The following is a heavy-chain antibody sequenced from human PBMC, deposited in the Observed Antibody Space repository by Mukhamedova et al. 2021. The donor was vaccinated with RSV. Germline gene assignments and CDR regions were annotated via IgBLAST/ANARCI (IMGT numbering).Heavy chain of an antibody. V-gene: IGHV3-30*03. J-gene: IGHJ4*02. CDR3: ARDHDFWSGYGY. CDR2: ISYDGSNK. Sequence: VAVISYDGSNKYYADSVKGRLTISRDNSKNTLYLQMNSLRAEDTAAYYCARDHDFWSGYGYWGQGTLVTVSS. D-gene: IGHD3-3*01.